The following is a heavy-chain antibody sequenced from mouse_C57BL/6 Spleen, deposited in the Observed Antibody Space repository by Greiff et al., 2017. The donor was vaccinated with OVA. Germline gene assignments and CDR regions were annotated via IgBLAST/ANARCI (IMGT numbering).Heavy chain of an antibody. V-gene: IGHV1-82*01. CDR3: ARTAQATLDY. CDR2: IYPGDGDT. D-gene: IGHD3-2*02. CDR1: GYAFSSSW. Sequence: QVQLQQSGPELVKPGASVKISCKASGYAFSSSWMNWVKQRPGKGLEWIGRIYPGDGDTNYNGKFKGKATLTVDTSSSTAYMQLSSLTSEDSAVYYCARTAQATLDYWGQGTTLTVSS. J-gene: IGHJ2*01.